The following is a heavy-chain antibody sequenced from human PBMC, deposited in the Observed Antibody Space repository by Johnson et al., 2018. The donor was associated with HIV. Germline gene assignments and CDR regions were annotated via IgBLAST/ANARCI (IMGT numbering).Heavy chain of an antibody. V-gene: IGHV3-74*01. CDR1: GFTFSSYW. J-gene: IGHJ3*02. CDR3: AREAYCSGGSCYDAFDI. D-gene: IGHD2-15*01. CDR2: INGDGSGI. Sequence: EVQLVESGGGLVQPGGSLRLSCAASGFTFSSYWMHWVRQGPGKGLVWVSRINGDGSGITYADSVKGRFTISRDNAKNTLYLQMNSLRAEDTAVYYCAREAYCSGGSCYDAFDIWGQGTMVTVSS.